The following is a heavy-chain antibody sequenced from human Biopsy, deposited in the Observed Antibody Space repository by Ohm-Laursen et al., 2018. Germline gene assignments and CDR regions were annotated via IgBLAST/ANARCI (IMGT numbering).Heavy chain of an antibody. V-gene: IGHV3-9*01. CDR3: VKDIRRYFYGMDV. CDR2: ITRNSGHI. CDR1: DFTFDDYA. Sequence: RSRRLSCAASDFTFDDYAMSWVRQRPGKGLEWVSGITRNSGHIAYADSVKDRFTISRDNAKNVLWLQMNSLRVDDTAMYYCVKDIRRYFYGMDVWGQGTTVTVS. D-gene: IGHD3-10*01. J-gene: IGHJ6*02.